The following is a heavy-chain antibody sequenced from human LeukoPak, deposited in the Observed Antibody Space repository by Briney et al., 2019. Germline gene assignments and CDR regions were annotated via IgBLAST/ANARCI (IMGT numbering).Heavy chain of an antibody. CDR1: GFTFSSYG. V-gene: IGHV3-33*01. Sequence: GGSLRLSCAASGFTFSSYGMHWVRQAPGKGLEWVAVIWYDGSNKYYADSVKGRFTISRDNSKNTLYLQMNSLRAEDTAVYYCARDQQYRGYSYGYGALDYWGQGTLVTVSS. D-gene: IGHD5-18*01. CDR2: IWYDGSNK. J-gene: IGHJ4*02. CDR3: ARDQQYRGYSYGYGALDY.